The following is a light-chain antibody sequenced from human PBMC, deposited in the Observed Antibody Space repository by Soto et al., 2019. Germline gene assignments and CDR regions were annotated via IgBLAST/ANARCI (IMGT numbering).Light chain of an antibody. V-gene: IGKV1-5*03. CDR3: QQYSSHST. CDR2: QAS. J-gene: IGKJ1*01. Sequence: DIQMTQSPSSMSASVGDRITITCRASQDIGGRLAWYQQKPGKAPKLLIYQASSLENGVPSRFSGSGSGTEFSLTISSLQPDDFATYYCQQYSSHSTFGQGTKV. CDR1: QDIGGR.